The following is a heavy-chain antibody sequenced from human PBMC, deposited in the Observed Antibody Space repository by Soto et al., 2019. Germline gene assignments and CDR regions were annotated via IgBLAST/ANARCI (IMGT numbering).Heavy chain of an antibody. CDR1: VCTFSSYA. Sequence: VGSVRLSCASSVCTFSSYAMSCVRHSPGKGLEWVSAISGSGGSTYYADSVKGRFTISRDNSKNTLYLQMNSLRAEDTAVYYCAKEKFAEDGTFEYLGQGTLHRVSS. V-gene: IGHV3-23*01. D-gene: IGHD6-13*01. CDR2: ISGSGGST. J-gene: IGHJ4*02. CDR3: AKEKFAEDGTFEY.